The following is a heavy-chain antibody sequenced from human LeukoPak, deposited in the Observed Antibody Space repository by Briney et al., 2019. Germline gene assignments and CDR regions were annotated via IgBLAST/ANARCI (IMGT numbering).Heavy chain of an antibody. CDR2: ISGSGGST. V-gene: IGHV3-23*01. Sequence: QAGGSLRLSCAASGFTFSSYAMSWVRQAPGKGLEWVSAISGSGGSTYYADSVKGRFTISRDNSKNTLYLQMNSLRAEDTAVYYCAKEVGMYGTPTLDFWGQGTVVTVSS. CDR3: AKEVGMYGTPTLDF. CDR1: GFTFSSYA. D-gene: IGHD1/OR15-1a*01. J-gene: IGHJ4*02.